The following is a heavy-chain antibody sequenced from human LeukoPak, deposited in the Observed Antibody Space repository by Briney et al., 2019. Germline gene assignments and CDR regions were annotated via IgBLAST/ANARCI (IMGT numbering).Heavy chain of an antibody. V-gene: IGHV4-34*01. CDR2: INHSGST. CDR1: GGSFSGYY. Sequence: SETLSLTCAVYGGSFSGYYWSWIRQPPGKGLEWIGKINHSGSTNYNPSLKSRVTISVDTSKNQFSLKLSSVTAADTAVYYCARGSDYDSSGYYLWGQGTLVTVSS. J-gene: IGHJ4*02. CDR3: ARGSDYDSSGYYL. D-gene: IGHD3-22*01.